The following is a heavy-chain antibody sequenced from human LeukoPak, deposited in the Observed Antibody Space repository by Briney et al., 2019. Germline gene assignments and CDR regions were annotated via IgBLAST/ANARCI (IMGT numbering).Heavy chain of an antibody. CDR3: ANLEGSSWNRYYYYYGMDV. Sequence: GGSLRLSCAASGFTFSSYGMHWVRQAPGKGLEWVAVISYDGSNKYYADSVKGRFTISRDNSKNTLYLQMNSLRAEDTAVYCCANLEGSSWNRYYYYYGMDVWGKGTTVTVSS. CDR2: ISYDGSNK. V-gene: IGHV3-30*18. CDR1: GFTFSSYG. D-gene: IGHD6-13*01. J-gene: IGHJ6*04.